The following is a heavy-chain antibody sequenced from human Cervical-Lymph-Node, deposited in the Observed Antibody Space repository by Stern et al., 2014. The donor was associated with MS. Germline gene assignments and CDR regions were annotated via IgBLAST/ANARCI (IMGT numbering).Heavy chain of an antibody. Sequence: QLVQSGAEVKKPGSSAKVSCKASGGTFNSYAISWVRQAPGQGLEWMGRIIPVFATSRTAQKFQGRVTITADESTGTASMELSSLRSEDTAVYYCARVNHYSYYYGLDVWGQGTTVTVSS. CDR3: ARVNHYSYYYGLDV. J-gene: IGHJ6*02. CDR2: IIPVFATS. CDR1: GGTFNSYA. V-gene: IGHV1-69*18.